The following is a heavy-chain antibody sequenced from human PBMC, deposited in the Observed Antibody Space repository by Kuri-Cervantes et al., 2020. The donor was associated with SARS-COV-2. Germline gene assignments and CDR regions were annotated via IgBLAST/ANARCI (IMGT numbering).Heavy chain of an antibody. V-gene: IGHV1-18*01. J-gene: IGHJ4*02. CDR1: GGTFSSYA. D-gene: IGHD6-13*01. CDR2: MNPNNGNT. Sequence: ASVKVSCKASGGTFSSYAISWVRQATGQGLEWMGWMNPNNGNTNYAQKLQGRVTMTTDTSTSTAYMELRSLRSDDTAVYYCARVQGAAGTGDTDYWGQGTLVTVSS. CDR3: ARVQGAAGTGDTDY.